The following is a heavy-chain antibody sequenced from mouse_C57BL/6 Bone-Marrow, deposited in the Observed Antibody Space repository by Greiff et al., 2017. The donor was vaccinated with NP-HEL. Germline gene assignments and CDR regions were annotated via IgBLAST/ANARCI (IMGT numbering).Heavy chain of an antibody. CDR3: ARLGGYFDY. Sequence: VQLQQSGAELVRPGTSVKVSCKASGYAFTNYLIEWVKQRPGQGLEWIGVINPGSGGTNYNEKFKGKATLTADKSSSTAYMQLSSLTSEDSAVYFCARLGGYFDYWGQGTTLTVSS. CDR1: GYAFTNYL. V-gene: IGHV1-54*01. CDR2: INPGSGGT. D-gene: IGHD1-1*02. J-gene: IGHJ2*01.